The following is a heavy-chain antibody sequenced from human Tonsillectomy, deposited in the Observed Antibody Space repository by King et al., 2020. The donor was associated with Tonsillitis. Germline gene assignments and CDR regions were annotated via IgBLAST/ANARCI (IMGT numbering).Heavy chain of an antibody. V-gene: IGHV3-15*07. CDR1: GFTFTNAW. J-gene: IGHJ4*01. D-gene: IGHD2-2*01. CDR3: ATVACGSSNCTLDY. CDR2: IKSKTDGGTT. Sequence: VQLVESGGGLVKPGGSLRLSCAASGFTFTNAWMNWVRQAPGKGLEWVGRIKSKTDGGTTDYASPVKGRFTISRDDSKNTLYLQMNSLKTEDTAVYYCATVACGSSNCTLDYWGQGTLVTVSS.